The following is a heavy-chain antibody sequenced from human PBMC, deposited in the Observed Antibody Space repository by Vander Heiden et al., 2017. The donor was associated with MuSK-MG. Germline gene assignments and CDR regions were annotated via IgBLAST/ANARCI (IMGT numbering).Heavy chain of an antibody. Sequence: QVQLQESGPGLVKPSQTLSLTCTVSGGSIRSGGYYWSWIRQHPGKGLEWIGYIYYRGSTYYNPSLKSRVTISVDTSKNQFSLKLSSVTAADTAVYYCARGIIAVADIDYWGQGTLVTVSS. V-gene: IGHV4-31*03. J-gene: IGHJ4*02. CDR1: GGSIRSGGYY. D-gene: IGHD6-19*01. CDR3: ARGIIAVADIDY. CDR2: IYYRGST.